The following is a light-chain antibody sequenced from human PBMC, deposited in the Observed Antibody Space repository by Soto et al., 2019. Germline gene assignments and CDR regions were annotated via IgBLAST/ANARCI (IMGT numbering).Light chain of an antibody. Sequence: QSVLTQPASVSGSPGQSITISCTGTSTDVGGYKYVSWYQQHPDKAPKLIISEVSNRPSWVSHRFSGSKSGNTASLTISGLQAEDEADYYCSSYSSTSTYVFGPGTKVTVL. CDR3: SSYSSTSTYV. CDR2: EVS. V-gene: IGLV2-14*01. CDR1: STDVGGYKY. J-gene: IGLJ1*01.